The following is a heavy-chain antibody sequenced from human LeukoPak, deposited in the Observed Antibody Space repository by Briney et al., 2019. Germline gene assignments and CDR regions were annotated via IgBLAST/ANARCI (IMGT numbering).Heavy chain of an antibody. D-gene: IGHD3-22*01. J-gene: IGHJ5*02. CDR3: ARGVEEAYYYDSSGYPHASWFDP. CDR1: GGSISSGGYY. CDR2: INHSGST. Sequence: SQTLSLTCTVSGGSISSGGYYWSWIRQPPGKGLEWIGEINHSGSTNYNPSLKSRVTISVDTSKNQFSLKLSSVTAADTAVYYCARGVEEAYYYDSSGYPHASWFDPWGQGALVTVSS. V-gene: IGHV4-30-2*01.